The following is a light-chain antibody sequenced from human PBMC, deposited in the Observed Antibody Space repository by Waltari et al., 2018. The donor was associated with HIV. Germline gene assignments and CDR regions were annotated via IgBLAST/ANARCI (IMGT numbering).Light chain of an antibody. Sequence: DIVMTQSPLSLPVPPGEPASISCRSSQSLLHSNGYNYLDWYLQKPGQSPQLLIYLGSNRASGVPDRFSGSGSGTDFTLKITRVEAEDVGVYYCMQVAQTPTFGGGTKVEIK. CDR1: QSLLHSNGYNY. J-gene: IGKJ4*01. CDR2: LGS. V-gene: IGKV2-28*01. CDR3: MQVAQTPT.